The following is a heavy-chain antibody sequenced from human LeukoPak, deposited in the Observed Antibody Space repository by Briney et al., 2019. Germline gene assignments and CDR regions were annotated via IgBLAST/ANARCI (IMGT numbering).Heavy chain of an antibody. V-gene: IGHV4-38-2*01. D-gene: IGHD3-10*01. CDR3: ARGEGYFNYYIDV. Sequence: LRLSCAASGFTFSDYYMSWIRQAPGKGLEWVGNFYHSGSTYYNPSLKSRVTISIDTSKNQCSLKLSSMTAADTAMYYCARGEGYFNYYIDVWGKGTTVTVSS. CDR2: FYHSGST. J-gene: IGHJ6*03. CDR1: GFTFSDYY.